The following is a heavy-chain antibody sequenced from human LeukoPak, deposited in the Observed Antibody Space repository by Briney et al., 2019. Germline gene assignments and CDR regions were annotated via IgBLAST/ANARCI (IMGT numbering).Heavy chain of an antibody. CDR3: ARDIYGGNPGY. CDR1: GYTFTSYG. D-gene: IGHD4-23*01. J-gene: IGHJ4*02. CDR2: ISAYNGNT. V-gene: IGHV1-18*01. Sequence: ASVKVSCKASGYTFTSYGIRWVRRAPGQELEWMGWISAYNGNTNYAQKLQGRVTMTTDTSTSTAYMELRSLRSDDTAVYYCARDIYGGNPGYWGQGTLVTVSS.